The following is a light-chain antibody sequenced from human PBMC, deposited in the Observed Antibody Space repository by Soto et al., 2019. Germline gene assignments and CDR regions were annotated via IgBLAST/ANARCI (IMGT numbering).Light chain of an antibody. CDR2: KAS. Sequence: DIQMTQSPSTLSASVGDRVTITCRASQSISSWLAWYQQKPGKAPKLLIYKASSLEGGIASRFSGSGSETEFTLTISSLQPEDFATYYCQQYNSYQYTFGQGTKLAIK. CDR1: QSISSW. CDR3: QQYNSYQYT. J-gene: IGKJ2*01. V-gene: IGKV1-5*03.